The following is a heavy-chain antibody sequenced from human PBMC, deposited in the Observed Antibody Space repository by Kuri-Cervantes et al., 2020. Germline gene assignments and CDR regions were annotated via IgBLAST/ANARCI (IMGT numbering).Heavy chain of an antibody. CDR1: GFTFSSYG. Sequence: GESLKISCAASGFTFSSYGMHWVRQAPGKGLEWVAVISYDGSNKYYADSVKGRFTISRDNSKNTLYLQMNSLSAEDTAVYYCARETRHDYVWGSYRYGENYFDYWGQGTLVTVSS. D-gene: IGHD3-16*02. CDR2: ISYDGSNK. J-gene: IGHJ4*02. V-gene: IGHV3-30*03. CDR3: ARETRHDYVWGSYRYGENYFDY.